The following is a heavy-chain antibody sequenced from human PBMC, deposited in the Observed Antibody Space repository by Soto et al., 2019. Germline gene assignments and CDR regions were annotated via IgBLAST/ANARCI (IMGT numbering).Heavy chain of an antibody. Sequence: EVQLVESGGGLVKPGGSLRLSCAASGFTFSNAWMSWVCQAPGKGLEWVGRIISKKDGGTRDYTEHVKGRFSISGDDSKNAIYLEMNNLKTEDTAVYYCAASLTAGAFDIWGQGTMVTVSS. J-gene: IGHJ3*02. CDR1: GFTFSNAW. CDR2: IISKKDGGTR. V-gene: IGHV3-15*01. D-gene: IGHD7-27*01. CDR3: AASLTAGAFDI.